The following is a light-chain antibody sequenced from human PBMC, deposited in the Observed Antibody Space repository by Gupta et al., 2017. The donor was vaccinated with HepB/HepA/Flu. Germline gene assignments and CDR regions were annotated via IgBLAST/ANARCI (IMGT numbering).Light chain of an antibody. CDR1: DNVNRW. CDR3: QHCHSYPWT. CDR2: QAS. J-gene: IGKJ1*01. Sequence: DIQMTQFPSTLSASIGDRVTITCRASDNVNRWLAWYQQKPGRAPKLLINQASKVENGVSSRFRGSGSGTEFTLTISSLQPDDFATYYCQHCHSYPWTFGQWTKVEVK. V-gene: IGKV1-5*03.